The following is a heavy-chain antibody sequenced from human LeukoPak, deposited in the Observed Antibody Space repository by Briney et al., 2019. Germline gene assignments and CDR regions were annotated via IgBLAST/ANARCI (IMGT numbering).Heavy chain of an antibody. CDR1: GGSISSYY. J-gene: IGHJ3*02. Sequence: KPSETLSLTCTVSGGSISSYYWSWIRQPPGKGLEWIGYIYYSGSTNYNPSLKSRVTISVDTSKNQFSLKLSSVTAADTAVYYCASNSGYPLRAAFDIWGQGTMVTVSS. V-gene: IGHV4-59*01. CDR3: ASNSGYPLRAAFDI. CDR2: IYYSGST. D-gene: IGHD5-12*01.